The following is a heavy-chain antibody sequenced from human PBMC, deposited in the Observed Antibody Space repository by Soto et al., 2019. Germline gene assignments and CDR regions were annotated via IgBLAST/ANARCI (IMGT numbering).Heavy chain of an antibody. Sequence: ASVKVSXKASGYTFTSYGISWVRQAPGQGLEWMGGIIPIFGTANYAQKFQGRVTITADESTSTAYMELSSLRSEDTAVYYCAAAELTGSGPFDYWGQGTLVTVSS. V-gene: IGHV1-69*13. J-gene: IGHJ4*02. D-gene: IGHD3-3*01. CDR2: IIPIFGTA. CDR3: AAAELTGSGPFDY. CDR1: GYTFTSYG.